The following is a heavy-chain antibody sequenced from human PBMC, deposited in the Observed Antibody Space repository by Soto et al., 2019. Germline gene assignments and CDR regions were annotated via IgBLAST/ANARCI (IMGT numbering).Heavy chain of an antibody. D-gene: IGHD3-3*01. V-gene: IGHV1-2*02. CDR1: GYPVTAYY. J-gene: IGHJ3*02. CDR3: ARGGGVGVAGSAAFDM. Sequence: QLHLVQSGAVVKKPGASVTVSCSASGYPVTAYYMHGVRQAPGRGLEWMGGINPATGAAKYTQTFQGRVTMTRGKSTSTVVLELRGLTSSDKAVFYCARGGGVGVAGSAAFDMWGQGTLVTVSS. CDR2: INPATGAA.